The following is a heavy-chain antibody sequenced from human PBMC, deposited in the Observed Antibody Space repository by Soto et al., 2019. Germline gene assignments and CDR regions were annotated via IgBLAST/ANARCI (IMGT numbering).Heavy chain of an antibody. CDR1: GVSFSSYG. J-gene: IGHJ4*02. Sequence: GGYLRLSCAASGVSFSSYGMHWVRQAPGKGLEWVAVIWYDGSNKYYADSVKGRFTISRDNYKNTLYLQMNSMRAEDTAVYYCARGPHYYDSGGYYPLDYWGLGTLVTVSS. V-gene: IGHV3-33*01. CDR3: ARGPHYYDSGGYYPLDY. CDR2: IWYDGSNK. D-gene: IGHD3-22*01.